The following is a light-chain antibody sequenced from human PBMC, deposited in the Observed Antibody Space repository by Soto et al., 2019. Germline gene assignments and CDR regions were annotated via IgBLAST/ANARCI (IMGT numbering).Light chain of an antibody. V-gene: IGKV3-15*01. Sequence: EIVLTQSPAALSLSPGERATLSCRDSQSVSSSYLAWYQQKPXQAPRLLIYDASTRANGVPGRFSGSGSGTEFTLTISSLQSEDFAVYYCQQYDDWPPLTFGGGTKV. CDR3: QQYDDWPPLT. CDR1: QSVSSSY. CDR2: DAS. J-gene: IGKJ4*01.